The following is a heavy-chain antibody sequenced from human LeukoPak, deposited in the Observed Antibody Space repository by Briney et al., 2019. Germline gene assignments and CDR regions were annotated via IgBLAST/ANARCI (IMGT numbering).Heavy chain of an antibody. CDR1: GFTFSSYS. J-gene: IGHJ5*02. D-gene: IGHD4-23*01. Sequence: PGGSLRLSCAASGFTFSSYSMNWVRQAPGKGLEWVSSISSSSSYIYYADSVKGRFTISRDNAKNSLYLQMNSLRAEDTAVYYCARAHDYGGNWFDPWGQGTLVTVSS. V-gene: IGHV3-21*01. CDR3: ARAHDYGGNWFDP. CDR2: ISSSSSYI.